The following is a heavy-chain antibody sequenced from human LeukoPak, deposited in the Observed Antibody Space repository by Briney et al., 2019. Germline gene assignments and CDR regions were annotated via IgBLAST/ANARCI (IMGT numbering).Heavy chain of an antibody. CDR2: INHSGST. V-gene: IGHV4-34*01. J-gene: IGHJ4*02. D-gene: IGHD3-16*02. CDR1: GGSFSGYY. Sequence: SETLSLTCAVYGGSFSGYYWSWIRQPPGKGLEWIGEINHSGSTNYNPSLKSRVTISVDTSKNQFSLKLSSVTAADTAVYYCAREHDYVWGSYRWSPFDYWGQGTLVTVSS. CDR3: AREHDYVWGSYRWSPFDY.